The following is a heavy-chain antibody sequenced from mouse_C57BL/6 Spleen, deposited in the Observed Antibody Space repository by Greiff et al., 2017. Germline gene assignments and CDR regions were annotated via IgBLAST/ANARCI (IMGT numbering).Heavy chain of an antibody. J-gene: IGHJ2*01. Sequence: EVQLQQSGAELVRPGASVKLSCTASGFNIKDDYMHWVKQRPEQGLEWIGWIDPENGDTEYASKFQGKATITADTSSNTAYLQLSSLTSEDTAVYYCTTLWLRQGGFDYWGQGTTLTVSS. D-gene: IGHD2-2*01. V-gene: IGHV14-4*01. CDR2: IDPENGDT. CDR3: TTLWLRQGGFDY. CDR1: GFNIKDDY.